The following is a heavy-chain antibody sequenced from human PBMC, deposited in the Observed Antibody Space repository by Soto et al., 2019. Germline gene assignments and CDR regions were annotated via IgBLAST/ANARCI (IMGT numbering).Heavy chain of an antibody. CDR3: AKDLDLEWITDAFDI. J-gene: IGHJ3*02. CDR1: GFTFDDYA. V-gene: IGHV3-9*01. Sequence: PGGSLRLSCAASGFTFDDYAMHWVRQAPGKGLEWVSGISWNSGSIGYADSVKGRFTISRDNAKNSLYLQMNSLRAEDTALYYCAKDLDLEWITDAFDIWGQGTMVTVSS. CDR2: ISWNSGSI. D-gene: IGHD3-16*01.